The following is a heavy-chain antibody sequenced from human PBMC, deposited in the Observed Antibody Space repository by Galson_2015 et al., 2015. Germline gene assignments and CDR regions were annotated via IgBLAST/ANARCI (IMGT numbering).Heavy chain of an antibody. CDR3: ANSGEGLIYKPFDY. CDR2: IKKDGSEK. J-gene: IGHJ4*02. CDR1: EFTFSNSW. D-gene: IGHD5-24*01. Sequence: SLRLSCAASEFTFSNSWMTWVRQAPGRGLEWVANIKKDGSEKNYVDSVKGRFTISRDNARNSLYPQMNSLRAEDTAVYYCANSGEGLIYKPFDYWGQGTLVTVSS. V-gene: IGHV3-7*03.